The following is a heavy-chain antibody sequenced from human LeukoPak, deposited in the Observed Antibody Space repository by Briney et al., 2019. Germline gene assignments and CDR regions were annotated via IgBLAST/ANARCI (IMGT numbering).Heavy chain of an antibody. J-gene: IGHJ4*02. CDR2: IYHSGST. V-gene: IGHV4-59*01. Sequence: PSETLSLTCTLSGGSISTYYWSWIRQPPGKGLEWIGYIYHSGSTNYNPSLKSRVTISVDTTKNQFSLKLSSVTAADTAVYYCARGGGYASPIGYWGQGALVSVSS. D-gene: IGHD5-12*01. CDR3: ARGGGYASPIGY. CDR1: GGSISTYY.